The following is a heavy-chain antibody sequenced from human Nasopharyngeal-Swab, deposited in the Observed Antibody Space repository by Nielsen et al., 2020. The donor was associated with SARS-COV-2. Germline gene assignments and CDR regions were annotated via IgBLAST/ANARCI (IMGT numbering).Heavy chain of an antibody. D-gene: IGHD3-22*01. Sequence: WIRQPPGKGLEWIGYIYYSGSTYYNPSLKSRVTISVDTSKNQFSLKLSSVTAADTAVYYCARQSWAGYYYDSSGYMDAWGKGTTVTVSS. V-gene: IGHV4-31*02. CDR2: IYYSGST. CDR3: ARQSWAGYYYDSSGYMDA. J-gene: IGHJ6*04.